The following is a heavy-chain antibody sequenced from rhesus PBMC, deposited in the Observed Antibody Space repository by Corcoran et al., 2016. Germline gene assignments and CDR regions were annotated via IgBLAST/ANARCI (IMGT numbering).Heavy chain of an antibody. Sequence: EVQLVESGGGLAKPGGSLRLSCAASGFSFSDYYMYWVRQATGKGLEWVSGISYTGDSTYYADSVKGRFTISRENAKNTLYLQVDSLRAEDTAVYYCARDGIVVVFTAHFDYWGQGVLVTVSS. CDR1: GFSFSDYY. CDR3: ARDGIVVVFTAHFDY. J-gene: IGHJ4*01. D-gene: IGHD2-27*01. V-gene: IGHV3S18*01. CDR2: ISYTGDST.